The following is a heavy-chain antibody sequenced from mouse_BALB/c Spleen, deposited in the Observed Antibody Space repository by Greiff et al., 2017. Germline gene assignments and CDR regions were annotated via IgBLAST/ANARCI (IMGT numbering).Heavy chain of an antibody. CDR1: GYSITSGYY. J-gene: IGHJ3*01. CDR3: AREGRWLPSWFAY. Sequence: EVHLVESGPGLVKPSQSLSLTCSVTGYSITSGYYWNWIRQFPGNKLEWMGYISYDGSNNYNPSLKNRISITRDTSKNQFFLKLNSVTTEDTATYYCAREGRWLPSWFAYWGQGTLVTVSA. V-gene: IGHV3-6*02. D-gene: IGHD2-3*01. CDR2: ISYDGSN.